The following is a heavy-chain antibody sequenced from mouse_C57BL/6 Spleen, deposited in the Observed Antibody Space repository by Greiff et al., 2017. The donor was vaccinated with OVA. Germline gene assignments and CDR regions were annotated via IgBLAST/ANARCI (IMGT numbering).Heavy chain of an antibody. CDR2: ISSGSSTI. CDR3: ARRGYYYGSSYYFDY. CDR1: GFTFSDYG. Sequence: EVKVVESGGGLVKPGGSLKLSCAASGFTFSDYGMHWVRQAPEKGLEWVAYISSGSSTIYYADTVKGRFTISRDNAKNTLFLQMTSLRSEDTAMYYGARRGYYYGSSYYFDYWGQGTTLTVSS. V-gene: IGHV5-17*01. D-gene: IGHD1-1*01. J-gene: IGHJ2*01.